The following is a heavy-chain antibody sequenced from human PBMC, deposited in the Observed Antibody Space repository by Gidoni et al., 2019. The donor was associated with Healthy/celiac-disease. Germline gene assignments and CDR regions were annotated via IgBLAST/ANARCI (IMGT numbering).Heavy chain of an antibody. CDR3: AKDRSGIVGALDY. Sequence: EVQLLESGGGLVQPGGSLRLSCAASGFTFSSYAMRWVRQAPGKGLEWVSAISGSGGSTYYADSVKGRFTISRDNSKNTLYLQMNSLRAEDTAVYYCAKDRSGIVGALDYWGQGTLVTVSS. CDR1: GFTFSSYA. V-gene: IGHV3-23*01. CDR2: ISGSGGST. J-gene: IGHJ4*02. D-gene: IGHD1-26*01.